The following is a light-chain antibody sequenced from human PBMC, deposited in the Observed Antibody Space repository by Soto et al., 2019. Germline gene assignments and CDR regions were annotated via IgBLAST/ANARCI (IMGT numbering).Light chain of an antibody. V-gene: IGKV3-20*01. CDR3: LQYDSSPLT. Sequence: EIVLTQSPGTLSLSPGERATLSCRASQSVSSCFLAWYHHKPGQAPRLLIYGASSRATGIPDRFSGSGSGTDFTLTIRRLEPEDVAVYYCLQYDSSPLTFGGGTKVEI. CDR1: QSVSSCF. CDR2: GAS. J-gene: IGKJ4*01.